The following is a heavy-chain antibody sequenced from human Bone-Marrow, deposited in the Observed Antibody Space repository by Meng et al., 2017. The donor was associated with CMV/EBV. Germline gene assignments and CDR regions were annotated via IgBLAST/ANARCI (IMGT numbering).Heavy chain of an antibody. CDR3: ARSPPRGMVREPRDAFDI. D-gene: IGHD3-10*01. CDR2: IYYSWST. CDR1: GGSVSSGSYY. V-gene: IGHV4-61*01. Sequence: SETLSLNCTVSGGSVSSGSYYWSWIRQPPGKRLEWIGYIYYSWSTNYNPSLKSRVTISVDTSKNKFSLKLSSVTAADTAVYYCARSPPRGMVREPRDAFDIWGQGTMVTVSS. J-gene: IGHJ3*02.